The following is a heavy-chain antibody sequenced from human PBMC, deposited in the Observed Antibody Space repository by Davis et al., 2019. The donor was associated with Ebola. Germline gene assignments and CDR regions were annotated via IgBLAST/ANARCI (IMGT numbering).Heavy chain of an antibody. D-gene: IGHD6-19*01. CDR1: GFTFSSYA. V-gene: IGHV3-30-3*01. CDR2: ISSDGSGE. J-gene: IGHJ4*02. Sequence: GGSLRLSCAASGFTFSSYAMSWVRQAPGKGLEWVAVISSDGSGEYYADSVKGRFTISRDNSKNTVSLQMNSLRAEDTAVYYCARRGIAVAGPDYWGQGTLVTVSS. CDR3: ARRGIAVAGPDY.